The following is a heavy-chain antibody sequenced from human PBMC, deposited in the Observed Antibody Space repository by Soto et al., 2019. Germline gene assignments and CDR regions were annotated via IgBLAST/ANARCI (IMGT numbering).Heavy chain of an antibody. V-gene: IGHV1-69*06. CDR2: ILPIYSTRNYA. J-gene: IGHJ4*02. Sequence: QVQVVQSGAEVRKPGSSVKVSCKASGGTFNKYAISWVRQAPGQGPEWMGGILPIYSTRNYANYAHKFQGRVTITVDTSTSTAYMELSGLKSDDTAIYYCARGVVVVTNYYFDQWGQGTLVTVSS. CDR1: GGTFNKYA. D-gene: IGHD2-2*01. CDR3: ARGVVVVTNYYFDQ.